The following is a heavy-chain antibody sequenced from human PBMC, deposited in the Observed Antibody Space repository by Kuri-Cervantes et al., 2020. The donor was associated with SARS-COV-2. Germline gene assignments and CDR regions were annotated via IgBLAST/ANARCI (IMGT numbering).Heavy chain of an antibody. CDR3: ASSRITIFGVVITHWFDP. CDR1: GYTFSSYA. V-gene: IGHV1-69*05. Sequence: SVKVSCKASGYTFSSYAISWVRQAPGQGLEWMGGIIPIFGTANYAQKFQGRVTMTRDTSISTAYMELSRLRSDDTAVYYCASSRITIFGVVITHWFDPWGQGTLVTVSS. J-gene: IGHJ5*02. CDR2: IIPIFGTA. D-gene: IGHD3-3*01.